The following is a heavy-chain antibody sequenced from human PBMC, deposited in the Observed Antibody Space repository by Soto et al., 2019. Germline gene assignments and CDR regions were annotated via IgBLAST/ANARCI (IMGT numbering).Heavy chain of an antibody. Sequence: PGGSLRLSCAASGFTFDDYTMHWVRQAPGKGLEWVSLISWDGGSTYYADSVKGRFTISRDNSKNSLYLQMNSLRTEDTALYYCAKDNSSSYYYYYYGMDVWGQGTTVTVSS. J-gene: IGHJ6*02. D-gene: IGHD6-13*01. CDR3: AKDNSSSYYYYYYGMDV. CDR1: GFTFDDYT. V-gene: IGHV3-43*01. CDR2: ISWDGGST.